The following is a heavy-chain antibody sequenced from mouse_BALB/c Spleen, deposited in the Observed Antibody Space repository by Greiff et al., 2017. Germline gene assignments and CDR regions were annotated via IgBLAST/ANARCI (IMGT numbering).Heavy chain of an antibody. Sequence: EVHLVESGGGLVQPGGSRKLSCAASGFTFSSFGMHWVRQAPEKGLEWVAYISSGSSTIYYAETVKGRFTITRDNPKNTLFLQMTSLRSEDTAMYYCARGAYYYGSSPFDYWGQGTTLTVSS. CDR1: GFTFSSFG. V-gene: IGHV5-17*02. D-gene: IGHD1-1*01. CDR3: ARGAYYYGSSPFDY. CDR2: ISSGSSTI. J-gene: IGHJ2*01.